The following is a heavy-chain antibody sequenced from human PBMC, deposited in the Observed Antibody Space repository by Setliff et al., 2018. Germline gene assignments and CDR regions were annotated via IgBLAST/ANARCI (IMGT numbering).Heavy chain of an antibody. CDR1: GYTLTTYY. V-gene: IGHV1-46*01. J-gene: IGHJ6*03. CDR2: INPSGEST. Sequence: ASVKVSCKASGYTLTTYYMHWVRQAPGQGLEWMGLINPSGESTVYAEKFQGRVSMTRDTSTSTVYMDLESLKSGDTAICYCARGIIAYASWAPNKHAYYYYMDVWGNGTTVTVSS. D-gene: IGHD2-2*01. CDR3: ARGIIAYASWAPNKHAYYYYMDV.